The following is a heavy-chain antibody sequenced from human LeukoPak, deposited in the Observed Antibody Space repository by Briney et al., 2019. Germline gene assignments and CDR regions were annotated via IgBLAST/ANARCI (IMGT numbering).Heavy chain of an antibody. CDR2: INSDGSST. V-gene: IGHV3-74*01. J-gene: IGHJ3*02. D-gene: IGHD2-21*02. Sequence: GGSLRLSCVASGFTFSNFWMHWVRQAPGKGLVWVSRINSDGSSTTYADSVKGRFTISRDNAKNTLYLQTNSLRAGDTAMFYCARAPVQYCGGDCDAFDIWGQGTMVTVSS. CDR1: GFTFSNFW. CDR3: ARAPVQYCGGDCDAFDI.